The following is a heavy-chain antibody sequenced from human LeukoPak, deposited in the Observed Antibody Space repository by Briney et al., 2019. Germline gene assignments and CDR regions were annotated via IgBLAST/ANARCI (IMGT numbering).Heavy chain of an antibody. CDR3: AKVGLYCSGGSCYPSYFDY. Sequence: GGSLRLSCAASGFTFSSYAMSWVRQAPGKGLEWVSAISGSGGSTYYADSVKGQFTISRDNSKNTLYLQMNSLRAEDTAVYYCAKVGLYCSGGSCYPSYFDYWGQGTLVTVSS. D-gene: IGHD2-15*01. CDR2: ISGSGGST. J-gene: IGHJ4*02. CDR1: GFTFSSYA. V-gene: IGHV3-23*01.